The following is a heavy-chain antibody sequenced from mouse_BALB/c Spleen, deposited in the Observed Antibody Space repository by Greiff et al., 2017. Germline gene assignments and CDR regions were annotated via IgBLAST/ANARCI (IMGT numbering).Heavy chain of an antibody. CDR2: ISYSGST. V-gene: IGHV3-1*02. Sequence: VQLKQSGPDLVKPSQSLSLTCTVTGYSITSGYSWHWIRQFPGNKLEWMGYISYSGSTSYNPSLKSRISITRDTSKNQFFLQLNSVTTEDTATYYCARAYYRYDDFDYWGQGTTLTVSS. CDR3: ARAYYRYDDFDY. J-gene: IGHJ2*01. CDR1: GYSITSGYS. D-gene: IGHD2-14*01.